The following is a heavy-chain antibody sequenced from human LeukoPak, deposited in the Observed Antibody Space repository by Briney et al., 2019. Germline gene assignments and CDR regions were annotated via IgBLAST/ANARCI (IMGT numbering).Heavy chain of an antibody. CDR3: AKVESIIVPRGRFDY. CDR2: ISGSGGNT. J-gene: IGHJ4*02. D-gene: IGHD2/OR15-2a*01. Sequence: GGSLRLSCAASGFIFSSYAMSWVRQAPGKGLEWVSAISGSGGNTYHADSVKGRFTISRDNSKNTLYLQMNSLRAEDTAIYYCAKVESIIVPRGRFDYWSQGTLVTVSS. CDR1: GFIFSSYA. V-gene: IGHV3-23*01.